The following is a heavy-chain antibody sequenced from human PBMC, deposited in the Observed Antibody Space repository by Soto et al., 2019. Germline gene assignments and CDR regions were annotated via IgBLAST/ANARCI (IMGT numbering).Heavy chain of an antibody. CDR2: IIPLLGTA. V-gene: IGHV1-69*08. J-gene: IGHJ6*02. Sequence: SVKVSCKASEGTFSSYSITWVRQAPGQRLEWMGEIIPLLGTANYAQKFQGRVTITGDKSTSTIYMGLSSLRSDDTTVYYCARDPVDLFGYMDVWGQGTTVTVSS. D-gene: IGHD6-25*01. CDR3: ARDPVDLFGYMDV. CDR1: EGTFSSYS.